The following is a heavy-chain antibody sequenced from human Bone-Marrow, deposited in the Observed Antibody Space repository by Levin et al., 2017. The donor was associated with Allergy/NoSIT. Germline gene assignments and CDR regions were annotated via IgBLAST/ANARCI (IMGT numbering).Heavy chain of an antibody. D-gene: IGHD2-2*02. CDR1: GFTFSSYW. CDR3: ARAESLCATSCYNVDY. Sequence: LSLTCAASGFTFSSYWMSWVRQAPGKGLEWVANIKQDGSEKYYVDSVKGRFTISRDNAKNSLYLQMNSLRAEDTAVYYCARAESLCATSCYNVDYWGQGTLVTVSS. V-gene: IGHV3-7*01. J-gene: IGHJ4*02. CDR2: IKQDGSEK.